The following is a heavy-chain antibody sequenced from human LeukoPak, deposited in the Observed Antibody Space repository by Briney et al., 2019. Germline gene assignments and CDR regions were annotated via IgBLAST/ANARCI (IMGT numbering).Heavy chain of an antibody. V-gene: IGHV3-23*01. Sequence: GGSLRLSCAASGFTFSSYEMNWVRQAPGKGLEWVSAISGSGGSTYYADSVKGRFTISRDNSKNTLYLQMNSLRVEDTAVYHCARVLVVPSSADYLDYWGQGTLVTVSS. D-gene: IGHD2-2*01. CDR2: ISGSGGST. CDR3: ARVLVVPSSADYLDY. J-gene: IGHJ4*02. CDR1: GFTFSSYE.